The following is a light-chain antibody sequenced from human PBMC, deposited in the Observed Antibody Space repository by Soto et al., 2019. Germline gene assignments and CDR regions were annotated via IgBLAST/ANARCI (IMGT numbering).Light chain of an antibody. J-gene: IGKJ1*01. V-gene: IGKV3D-15*01. CDR1: QSVSSSY. CDR3: QQYNNWQT. Sequence: EIVLTQSPGTLSLSPGERATLSFSASQSVSSSYLAWYQQKPGQAPRLLIYGASNRATGIPARFSGSGSGTEFTLTISGLQSEDFGLYYCQQYNNWQTFGQGTKVDIK. CDR2: GAS.